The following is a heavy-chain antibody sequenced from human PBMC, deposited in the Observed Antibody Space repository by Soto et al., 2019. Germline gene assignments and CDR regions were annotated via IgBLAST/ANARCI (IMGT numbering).Heavy chain of an antibody. J-gene: IGHJ4*02. Sequence: SETLSLTCTVSGGSISSGGYYWSWIRQHPGKGLEWIGYIYYSGSTYYNPSLKSRVTISVDTSKNQFSLKLSSVTAADTAVYYCARAAYCGGDCYSDYFEYWGQGTLVTVYS. CDR2: IYYSGST. D-gene: IGHD2-21*02. CDR3: ARAAYCGGDCYSDYFEY. CDR1: GGSISSGGYY. V-gene: IGHV4-31*03.